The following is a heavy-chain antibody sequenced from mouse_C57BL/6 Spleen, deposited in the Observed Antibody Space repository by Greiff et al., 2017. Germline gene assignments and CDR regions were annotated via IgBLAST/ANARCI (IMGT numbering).Heavy chain of an antibody. CDR2: ISSGGSYT. J-gene: IGHJ4*01. CDR3: ARGDYSSMDY. Sequence: EVQVVESGGDLVKPGGSLKLSCAASGFTFSSYGMSWVRQTPDKRLEWVATISSGGSYTYYPDSVKGRFTISRDNAKNTLYLHMSRLKSEDTAMYYCARGDYSSMDYWGQGTSVTVSS. D-gene: IGHD2-13*01. CDR1: GFTFSSYG. V-gene: IGHV5-6*01.